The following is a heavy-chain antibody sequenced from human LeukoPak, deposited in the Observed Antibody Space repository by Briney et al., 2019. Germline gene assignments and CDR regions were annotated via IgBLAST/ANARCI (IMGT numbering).Heavy chain of an antibody. CDR2: ISTYSSYI. D-gene: IGHD4-11*01. CDR3: AKSRGSETSYYYYYMEV. J-gene: IGHJ6*03. V-gene: IGHV3-21*03. Sequence: GGSLRLSCAASGFTFGSYWMIWVRQSPGQGLEWVSTISTYSSYIYYADSVKGRFTISRDNAQNSLYLQMNSLRAEDTAVYYCAKSRGSETSYYYYYMEVWGKGTTVTVSS. CDR1: GFTFGSYW.